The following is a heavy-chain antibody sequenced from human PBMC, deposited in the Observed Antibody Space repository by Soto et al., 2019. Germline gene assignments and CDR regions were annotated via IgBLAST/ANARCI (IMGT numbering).Heavy chain of an antibody. D-gene: IGHD3-16*01. CDR2: TFYSGST. CDR3: ATAMGGEDDGYFHH. V-gene: IGHV4-39*01. Sequence: QLQLQESGPGLVKPSETLSLTCTVSGGSIRSSSYHWGWIRQPPGKGLECIGNTFYSGSTYYNPSLKSRTTISVDTSKNQFTMKLSSVTAADTAVYYCATAMGGEDDGYFHHWGQGTLVTVSS. CDR1: GGSIRSSSYH. J-gene: IGHJ1*01.